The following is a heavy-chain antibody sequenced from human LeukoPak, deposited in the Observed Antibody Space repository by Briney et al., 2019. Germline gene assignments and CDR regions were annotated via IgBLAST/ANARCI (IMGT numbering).Heavy chain of an antibody. CDR2: INHSGST. CDR3: ATGELGPYDAFDI. CDR1: GGSFSGYY. J-gene: IGHJ3*02. V-gene: IGHV4-34*01. D-gene: IGHD7-27*01. Sequence: PSETLSLTCAVYGGSFSGYYWSWIRQPPGKGLEWIGEINHSGSTNYNPSLKSRVTISVDTSKNQFSLKLSSVTAADTAVYYCATGELGPYDAFDIWGQGTMDTVSS.